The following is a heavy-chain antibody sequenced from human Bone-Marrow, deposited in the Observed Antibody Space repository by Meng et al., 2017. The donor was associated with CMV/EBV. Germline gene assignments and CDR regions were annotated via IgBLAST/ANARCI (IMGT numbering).Heavy chain of an antibody. V-gene: IGHV1-2*02. J-gene: IGHJ6*02. CDR1: GYTFTGYY. CDR2: INPNSGGT. Sequence: ASVKVSCKASGYTFTGYYMHWVRQAPGQGLEWMGWINPNSGGTNYAQKFQGRVTITTDESTSTAYMELSSLRSEDTAVYYCASPGGSLYYYGMDVWGQGTTVTVSS. CDR3: ASPGGSLYYYGMDV. D-gene: IGHD3-16*01.